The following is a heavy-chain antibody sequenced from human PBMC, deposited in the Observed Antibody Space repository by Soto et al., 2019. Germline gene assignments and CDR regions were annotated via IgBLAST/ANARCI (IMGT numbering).Heavy chain of an antibody. CDR2: ISAYNGNT. Sequence: ISWVRQAPGQGLEWMGWISAYNGNTNYAQKLQGRVTMTTDTSTSTAYMELRSLRSDDTAVYYCARVNTYYYDSSGYGDAFDIWGQGTMVTVSS. J-gene: IGHJ3*02. V-gene: IGHV1-18*01. D-gene: IGHD3-22*01. CDR3: ARVNTYYYDSSGYGDAFDI.